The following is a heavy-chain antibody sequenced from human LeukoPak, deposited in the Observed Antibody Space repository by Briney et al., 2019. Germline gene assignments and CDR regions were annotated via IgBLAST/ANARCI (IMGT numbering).Heavy chain of an antibody. CDR2: INPSGGST. D-gene: IGHD3-22*01. CDR1: GYTFTSYF. CDR3: ARDGPNYYDSSGYPNWFDP. J-gene: IGHJ5*02. V-gene: IGHV1-46*01. Sequence: ASVKVSCKASGYTFTSYFMHWVRQAPGQGLEWMGIINPSGGSTSYAQKFQGRVTMTRDTSTSTAYMELSSLKSEDTAVYYCARDGPNYYDSSGYPNWFDPWGQGTLVTVSS.